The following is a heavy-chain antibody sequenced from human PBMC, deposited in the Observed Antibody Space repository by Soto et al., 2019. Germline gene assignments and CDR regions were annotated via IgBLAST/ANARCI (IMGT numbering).Heavy chain of an antibody. CDR3: ARAGEVMITFGGVIATYNTDAFAI. Sequence: PGGSLRLSCAASGFTFSDYYMSWIRQAPGKGLEWVSYISSGSSTIYYADSVKGLFTISRDNAKNSLFLQINSLRAEDTAIYYSARAGEVMITFGGVIATYNTDAFAIWGQGTMVTVSS. V-gene: IGHV3-11*01. D-gene: IGHD3-16*02. J-gene: IGHJ3*02. CDR1: GFTFSDYY. CDR2: ISSGSSTI.